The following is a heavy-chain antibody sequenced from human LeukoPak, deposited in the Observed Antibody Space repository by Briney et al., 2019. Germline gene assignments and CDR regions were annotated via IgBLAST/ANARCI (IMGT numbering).Heavy chain of an antibody. V-gene: IGHV3-23*01. CDR3: AKDADPAFTYYYDSSGYYIDY. J-gene: IGHJ4*02. CDR2: ISGSGDRT. D-gene: IGHD3-22*01. Sequence: GGSLRLSCAASGFTFNNYAMSWFRQTPGKGLEWVSAISGSGDRTYYAESVKGRFSISRDNSKNTLYLQMHSLRAEDTAVYYCAKDADPAFTYYYDSSGYYIDYWGQGTLVTVSS. CDR1: GFTFNNYA.